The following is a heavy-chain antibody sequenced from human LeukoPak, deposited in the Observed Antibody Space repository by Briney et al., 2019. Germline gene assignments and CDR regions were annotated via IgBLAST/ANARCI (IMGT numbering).Heavy chain of an antibody. D-gene: IGHD3-10*01. V-gene: IGHV1-2*02. J-gene: IGHJ4*02. CDR2: INPNSGDT. CDR1: GYIFTGYY. CDR3: ARVYYYASGRLDS. Sequence: ASVKVSCKASGYIFTGYYMHWVRQAPGQGLEWMGWINPNSGDTNYAQKFQGRVTMTRDTSISTAYMELSRLRSDDTAVFYCARVYYYASGRLDSWGQGTLITVSP.